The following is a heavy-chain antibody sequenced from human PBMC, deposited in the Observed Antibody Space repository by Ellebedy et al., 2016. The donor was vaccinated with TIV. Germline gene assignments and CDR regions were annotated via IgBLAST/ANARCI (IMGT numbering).Heavy chain of an antibody. J-gene: IGHJ4*02. D-gene: IGHD6-19*01. V-gene: IGHV4-34*01. CDR3: AEGRSGWYYFDY. CDR1: GGSFSGYY. CDR2: VNQSGRT. Sequence: SETLSLTCAVYGGSFSGYYWSWVRQPPGKGLEWIGEVNQSGRTNYHPSLKSRVNIPVDRSKNQFSLRLSSVTAADTAVYYCAEGRSGWYYFDYWGQGTLVTVSS.